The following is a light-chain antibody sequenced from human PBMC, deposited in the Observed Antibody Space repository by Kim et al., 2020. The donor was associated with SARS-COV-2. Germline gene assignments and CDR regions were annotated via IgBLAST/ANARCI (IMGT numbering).Light chain of an antibody. CDR1: SLRSYY. CDR2: DKD. V-gene: IGLV3-19*01. CDR3: NSRDSSGDHFV. J-gene: IGLJ1*01. Sequence: ALGQTVRITCRGDSLRSYYASWYQQKPGQAPLPVMFDKDNRPSGIPDRFSGSSSGDTASLTITGAQAEDEADYYCNSRDSSGDHFVFGTGTQLTVL.